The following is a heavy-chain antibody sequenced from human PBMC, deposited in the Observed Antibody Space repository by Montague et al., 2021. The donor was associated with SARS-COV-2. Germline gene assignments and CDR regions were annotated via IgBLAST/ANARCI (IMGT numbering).Heavy chain of an antibody. D-gene: IGHD3-10*01. CDR3: VRGMIPGVTTPFDY. CDR2: IYYSGNT. J-gene: IGHJ4*02. V-gene: IGHV4-39*02. CDR1: SGSIISSGYY. Sequence: SETLSLTCSISSGSIISSGYYWSWIRQPPGKELEWIGNIYYSGNTYYNPSLQSRGTISVDTSKNHLSLRLSSVTAADTAVYYCVRGMIPGVTTPFDYWGTGSQVTVSS.